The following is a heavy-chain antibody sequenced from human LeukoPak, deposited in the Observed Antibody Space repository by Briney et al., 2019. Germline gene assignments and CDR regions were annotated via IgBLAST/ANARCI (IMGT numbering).Heavy chain of an antibody. V-gene: IGHV4-59*06. J-gene: IGHJ6*02. CDR3: ALSVDYYYYGMDV. CDR1: GGSISSYY. Sequence: SETLSLTCTVSGGSISSYYWSWIRQPPGKGLEWIGYIYYSGSTYYNSSLKSRVTISVDTSKNQFSLKLSSVTAADTAVYYCALSVDYYYYGMDVWGQGTTVTVSS. CDR2: IYYSGST.